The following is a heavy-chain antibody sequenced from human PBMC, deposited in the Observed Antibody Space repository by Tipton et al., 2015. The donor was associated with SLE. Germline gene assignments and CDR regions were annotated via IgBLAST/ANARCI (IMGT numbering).Heavy chain of an antibody. Sequence: SLRLSCAASGSTFSSYSMNWVRQAPGKGLEWVSSISSSSSYIYYADSVKGRFTISRDNAKNSLYLQMNSLRAEDTAVYYCARVGDGHAPDYWGQGTLVTVSS. CDR1: GSTFSSYS. J-gene: IGHJ4*02. D-gene: IGHD5-24*01. CDR2: ISSSSSYI. V-gene: IGHV3-21*03. CDR3: ARVGDGHAPDY.